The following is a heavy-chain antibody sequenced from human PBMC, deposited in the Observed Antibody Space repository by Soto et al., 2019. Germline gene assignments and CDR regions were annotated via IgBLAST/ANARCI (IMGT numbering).Heavy chain of an antibody. V-gene: IGHV3-48*02. CDR3: ARDRDAYCSKGICSGPYFDY. D-gene: IGHD2-8*01. Sequence: EVQLVESGGGLVQPGGSLRLSCAASGFTFSTYSINWVRQAPGKGLEWISYISDNSSVIYYADAVKGRFTISRAHAKNSLYLQMNSLRDEDTAVYYCARDRDAYCSKGICSGPYFDYWGQGTLVTVSS. CDR2: ISDNSSVI. J-gene: IGHJ4*02. CDR1: GFTFSTYS.